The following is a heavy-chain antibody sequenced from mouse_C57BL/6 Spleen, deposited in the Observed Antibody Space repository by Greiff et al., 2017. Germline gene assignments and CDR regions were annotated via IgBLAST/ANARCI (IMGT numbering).Heavy chain of an antibody. D-gene: IGHD1-1*01. Sequence: QVQLKQPGTELVKPGASVKLSCKASGYTFTSYWMHWVKQRPGQGLEWIGNINPSNGGTNYNEKFKSKATLTVDKSSSTAYMQLSSLTSEDSAVXYCARPHYYGSSFDYWGQGTTLTVSS. CDR1: GYTFTSYW. CDR2: INPSNGGT. CDR3: ARPHYYGSSFDY. V-gene: IGHV1-53*01. J-gene: IGHJ2*01.